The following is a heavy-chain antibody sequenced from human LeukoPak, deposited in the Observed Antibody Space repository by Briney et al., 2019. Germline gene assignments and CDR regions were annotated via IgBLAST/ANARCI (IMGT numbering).Heavy chain of an antibody. V-gene: IGHV3-15*01. CDR3: TTLYGWYYFNY. CDR1: GFTFSNVW. Sequence: KTGGSLRLSCTGSGFTFSNVWMTWVRQAPGRGLEWVGRIKGKADGETTDYAAPVKGRFTISRDDSKNTLYLQMNSLKTEDTAVYFCTTLYGWYYFNYWGQGTLVTVSS. D-gene: IGHD6-19*01. J-gene: IGHJ4*02. CDR2: IKGKADGETT.